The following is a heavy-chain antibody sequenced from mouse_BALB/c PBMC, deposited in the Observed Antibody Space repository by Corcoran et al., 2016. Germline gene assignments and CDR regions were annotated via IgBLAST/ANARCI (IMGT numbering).Heavy chain of an antibody. D-gene: IGHD4-1*01. CDR2: INTYNDGT. CDR3: ARLGLAY. J-gene: IGHJ3*01. Sequence: VQLQQAAPELVKPGASVKMSCKASEYTFTSYVMHWLKQKHGQGLERIGYINTYNDGTKYNEKFKGKSTLTLDKSSSTAYMALSSLTSEDSAVYYCARLGLAYWGQGTLVTVS. CDR1: EYTFTSYV. V-gene: IGHV1S136*01.